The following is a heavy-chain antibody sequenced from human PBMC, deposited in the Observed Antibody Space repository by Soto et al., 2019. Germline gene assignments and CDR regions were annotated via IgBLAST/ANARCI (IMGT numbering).Heavy chain of an antibody. J-gene: IGHJ4*02. CDR1: GFTFSLYS. Sequence: EVQLVESGGGLVKPGGSLRRSCAASGFTFSLYSMIWVRQAPGKGLEWVASITSSSSYIYYEDSLKGRFTISRDNAKNSLFLQLDSLRAEDTAVYFCVRARCTDSRPDYWAQGTLVTVSS. V-gene: IGHV3-21*01. D-gene: IGHD3-22*01. CDR3: VRARCTDSRPDY. CDR2: ITSSSSYI.